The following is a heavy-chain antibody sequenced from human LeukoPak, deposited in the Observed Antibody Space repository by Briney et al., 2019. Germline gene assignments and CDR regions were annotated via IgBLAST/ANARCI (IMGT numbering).Heavy chain of an antibody. Sequence: GSLRLSCAASGFTFSSYAMHWVRQAPGKGLEYVSAISSNGVSTYYANSVKGRFTISRDNSKNTLYLLMGSLRAEDMAVYYCARVRYCTNGVCSYFDYWGQGTLVTVSS. J-gene: IGHJ4*02. CDR2: ISSNGVST. CDR3: ARVRYCTNGVCSYFDY. CDR1: GFTFSSYA. D-gene: IGHD2-8*01. V-gene: IGHV3-64*01.